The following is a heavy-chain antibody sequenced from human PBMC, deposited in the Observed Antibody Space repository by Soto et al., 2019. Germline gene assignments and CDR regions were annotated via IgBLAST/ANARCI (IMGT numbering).Heavy chain of an antibody. V-gene: IGHV3-33*01. CDR2: IWYDGSNK. CDR3: ARSRLSGYLPSD. D-gene: IGHD5-12*01. Sequence: GGSLRLSCAASGFTFSSYGMHWVRQAPGKGLEWVAVIWYDGSNKYYAGSVKGRFTISRDNSKNTLYLQMNSLRAEDTAVYYCARSRLSGYLPSDWGQGTLVTVSS. J-gene: IGHJ4*02. CDR1: GFTFSSYG.